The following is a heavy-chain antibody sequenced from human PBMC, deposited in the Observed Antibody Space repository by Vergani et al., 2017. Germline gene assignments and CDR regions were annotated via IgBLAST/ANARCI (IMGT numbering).Heavy chain of an antibody. Sequence: QVQLVESGGDVVQPGKSLRLSCAASGFSFRSYGMHWVRQAPGKGLEWVAVLSYEGSSDFYADSVKGRFTISRDNSKNTLDLQMNSLRTQDTAVYYCAKAGSVTSGSLQYNFYMDVWGKGTTVTVS. CDR3: AKAGSVTSGSLQYNFYMDV. D-gene: IGHD3-10*01. CDR1: GFSFRSYG. V-gene: IGHV3-30*18. J-gene: IGHJ6*03. CDR2: LSYEGSSD.